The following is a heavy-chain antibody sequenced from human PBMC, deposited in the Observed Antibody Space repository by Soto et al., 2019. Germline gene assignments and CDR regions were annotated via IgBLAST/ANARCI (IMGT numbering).Heavy chain of an antibody. CDR3: VRGYSDY. Sequence: GGSLRLSCAASGFTLSSYWMHWVRQAPGQGLVWVSRINTDGSATNYADSVKGRFTMSRDNARNTMYLQMNSLRAEDTAVYYCVRGYSDYWGQGTLVTVSS. CDR2: INTDGSAT. D-gene: IGHD1-26*01. J-gene: IGHJ4*02. CDR1: GFTLSSYW. V-gene: IGHV3-74*01.